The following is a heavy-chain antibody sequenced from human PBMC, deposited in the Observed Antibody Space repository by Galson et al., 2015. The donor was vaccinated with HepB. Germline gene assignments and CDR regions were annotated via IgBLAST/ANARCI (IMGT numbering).Heavy chain of an antibody. V-gene: IGHV5-10-1*01. Sequence: QSGAEVTKPVESLRISCKCSGYSFTSYWISCVRQMPGKGVEWMGRIGPSDSYTNYSPSFQVHVTISADKSISTAYRRWSSVKASDTAMYYCAGHVSLSWLEAFGYWGQGTLVTVSS. D-gene: IGHD6-19*01. CDR1: GYSFTSYW. J-gene: IGHJ4*02. CDR2: IGPSDSYT. CDR3: AGHVSLSWLEAFGY.